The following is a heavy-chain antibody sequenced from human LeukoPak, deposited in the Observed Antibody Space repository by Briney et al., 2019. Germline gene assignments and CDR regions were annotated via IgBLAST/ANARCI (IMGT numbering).Heavy chain of an antibody. J-gene: IGHJ3*02. CDR2: INHSGST. Sequence: SETLSLTCAVYGGSFSGYYWSWIRQPPGKGLEWIGEINHSGSTNYNPSLKSRVTMSVDTSKDQLSLKLTSVTAADTAVYYCARELITKADAFDIWGQGTMVTVSS. CDR1: GGSFSGYY. V-gene: IGHV4-34*01. CDR3: ARELITKADAFDI. D-gene: IGHD1-20*01.